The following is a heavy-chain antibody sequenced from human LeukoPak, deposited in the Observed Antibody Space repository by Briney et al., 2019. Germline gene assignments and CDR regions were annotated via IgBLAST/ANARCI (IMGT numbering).Heavy chain of an antibody. V-gene: IGHV1-69*05. Sequence: ASVKVPCKASGGTFSSYAISWVRQAPGQGLEWMGGIIPIFGTANYAQKFQGRVTITTDESTSTAYMELSSLRSEDTAVYYCARGDIVVVPAAIMSRAFDIWGQGTMVTVSS. CDR2: IIPIFGTA. CDR1: GGTFSSYA. J-gene: IGHJ3*02. D-gene: IGHD2-2*01. CDR3: ARGDIVVVPAAIMSRAFDI.